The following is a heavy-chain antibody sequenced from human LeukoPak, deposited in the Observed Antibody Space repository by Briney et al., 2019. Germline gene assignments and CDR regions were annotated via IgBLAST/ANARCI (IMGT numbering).Heavy chain of an antibody. CDR1: RGSINSYY. Sequence: SETLSLTCTISRGSINSYYWTWIRQPPGKGLEWVGYIYDNVNTNYNPSLKSRVTISVDTSKNQFSLKLSSVTAADTAVYYCARGRITIFGLLTPHFDYWGQGTLVTVAS. CDR3: ARGRITIFGLLTPHFDY. CDR2: IYDNVNT. J-gene: IGHJ4*02. D-gene: IGHD3-3*01. V-gene: IGHV4-59*01.